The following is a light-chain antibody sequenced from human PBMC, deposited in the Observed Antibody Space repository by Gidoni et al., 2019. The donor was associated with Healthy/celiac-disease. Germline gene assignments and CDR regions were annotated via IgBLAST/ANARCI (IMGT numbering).Light chain of an antibody. Sequence: DIQMTQSPSSLSASVGDRVTITCRASQSISSYLNWYQQKPGKAPKLLIYAASSLQSGVPSRFSGSGSGTDFTLTISSLQPEDFATYYCQQSYSTPQSSFGQXAKLEIK. V-gene: IGKV1-39*01. J-gene: IGKJ2*04. CDR2: AAS. CDR3: QQSYSTPQSS. CDR1: QSISSY.